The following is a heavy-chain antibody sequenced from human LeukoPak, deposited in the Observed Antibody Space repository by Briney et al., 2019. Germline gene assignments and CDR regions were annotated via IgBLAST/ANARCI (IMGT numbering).Heavy chain of an antibody. CDR2: IYYSGST. Sequence: SETLSLTCTVSGGSISSYYWSWIRQPPGKELEWIGYIYYSGSTNYNPSLKSRVTISEDTSKNQFSLKLSSVTAADTAVYYCARALSRGIDYWGQGTLVTVSS. CDR1: GGSISSYY. J-gene: IGHJ4*02. V-gene: IGHV4-59*01. CDR3: ARALSRGIDY. D-gene: IGHD2/OR15-2a*01.